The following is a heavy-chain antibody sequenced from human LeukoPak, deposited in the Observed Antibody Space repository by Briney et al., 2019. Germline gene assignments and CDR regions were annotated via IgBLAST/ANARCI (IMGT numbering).Heavy chain of an antibody. CDR3: ASSSSQYYYYYMDV. CDR2: ISAYNGNT. J-gene: IGHJ6*03. D-gene: IGHD6-6*01. V-gene: IGHV1-18*01. CDR1: GYTFTSYG. Sequence: GASVKVSCKASGYTFTSYGISWVRQAPGQGLEWMGWISAYNGNTNYAQKLQGRVTMTTDTSTSTAYMELRSLRSDDTAVYYCASSSSQYYYYYMDVWGKGTTVTVSS.